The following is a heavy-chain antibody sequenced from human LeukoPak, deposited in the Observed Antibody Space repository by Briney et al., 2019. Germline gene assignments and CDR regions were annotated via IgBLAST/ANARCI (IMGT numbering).Heavy chain of an antibody. CDR3: ARDAGNYYGSGSPFHAFDI. CDR2: IYYSGST. Sequence: SETLSLTCTVSGGSISSYYWSWIRQPPGKGLEWIGYIYYSGSTNYNPSLKSRVTISVDTSKNQFSLKLSSVTAADTAVYYCARDAGNYYGSGSPFHAFDIWGRGTMVTVSS. CDR1: GGSISSYY. J-gene: IGHJ3*02. V-gene: IGHV4-59*01. D-gene: IGHD3-10*01.